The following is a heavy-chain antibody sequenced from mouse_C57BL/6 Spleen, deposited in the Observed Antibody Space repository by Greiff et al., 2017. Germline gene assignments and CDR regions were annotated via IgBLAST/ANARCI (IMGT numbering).Heavy chain of an antibody. D-gene: IGHD1-1*01. CDR3: ARYYGSPYWYFDF. CDR1: GYTFTSYW. Sequence: QVQLQQPGAELVMPGASVKLSCKASGYTFTSYWMHWVKQRPGQGLEWIGEIDPSDSYTNYNQKFKGKSTLTVDKSSSTAYMQLSSLTSEDSAVYYCARYYGSPYWYFDFWGTGTAVTVSS. CDR2: IDPSDSYT. J-gene: IGHJ1*03. V-gene: IGHV1-69*01.